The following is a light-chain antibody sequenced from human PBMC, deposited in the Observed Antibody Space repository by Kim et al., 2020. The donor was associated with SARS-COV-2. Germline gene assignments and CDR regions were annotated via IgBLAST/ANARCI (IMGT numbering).Light chain of an antibody. CDR3: QQSYNLIT. V-gene: IGKV1-39*01. Sequence: SASVGDRVTITCRASQTISTDLTWYQQKPGKAPKLLIYDASSLHSGVPSRFSGSGSGTDFTLTISNLQPEDFATYYCQQSYNLITFGQGTRLEIK. CDR2: DAS. J-gene: IGKJ5*01. CDR1: QTISTD.